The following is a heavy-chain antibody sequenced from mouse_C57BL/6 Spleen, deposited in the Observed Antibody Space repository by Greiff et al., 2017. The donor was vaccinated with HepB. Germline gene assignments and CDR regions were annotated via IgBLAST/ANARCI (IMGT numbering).Heavy chain of an antibody. Sequence: EVKVVESGGGLVQPGGSLKLSCAASGFTFSDYGMAWVRQAPRKGPEWVAFISNLAYSIYYADTVTGRFTISRENAKNTLYLEMSSLRSEDTAMYYCAIPYYGSSSFAYWGQGTLVTVSA. V-gene: IGHV5-15*01. CDR2: ISNLAYSI. D-gene: IGHD1-1*01. CDR3: AIPYYGSSSFAY. CDR1: GFTFSDYG. J-gene: IGHJ3*01.